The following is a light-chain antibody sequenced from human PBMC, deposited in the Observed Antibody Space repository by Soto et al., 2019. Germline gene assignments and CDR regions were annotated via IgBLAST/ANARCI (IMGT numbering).Light chain of an antibody. CDR1: QSISSW. V-gene: IGKV1-5*01. CDR3: QQYKNYWT. CDR2: DAS. J-gene: IGKJ1*01. Sequence: DIQMTQSPSILSAIVGDRVTITCRACQSISSWSAWYQQQPGKXPXXLIYDASNLESGVPSRFSGGASGKLSTPTISNQHPDFSATYYCQQYKNYWTFGQGTKVDIK.